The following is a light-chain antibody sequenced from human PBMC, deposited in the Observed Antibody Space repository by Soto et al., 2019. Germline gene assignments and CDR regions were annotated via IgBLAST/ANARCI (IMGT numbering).Light chain of an antibody. J-gene: IGKJ1*01. CDR1: QSISGW. Sequence: DIQMLQSPSTLSASVGDSSTITCRASQSISGWLAWHQQKPGKATKLLIYLASSLESGVPSRFSGSGSGTEFTLTISNLQPDDFATYYCQQSNTYSWTVGQGTKVDIK. CDR2: LAS. CDR3: QQSNTYSWT. V-gene: IGKV1-5*03.